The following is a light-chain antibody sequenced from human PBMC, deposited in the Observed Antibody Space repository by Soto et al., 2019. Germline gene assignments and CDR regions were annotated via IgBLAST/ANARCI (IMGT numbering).Light chain of an antibody. J-gene: IGKJ1*01. CDR2: KAS. CDR1: QIMTTW. CDR3: QHYNSYSEA. V-gene: IGKV1-5*03. Sequence: DLQMTQSPSTLSACVGDRVTTTCRASQIMTTWLAWYQQKPGKAPKLLIYKASTLKSGVPSRFSGSGSGTEFTLTISSLQPDDFATYYCQHYNSYSEAFGQGTKVDIK.